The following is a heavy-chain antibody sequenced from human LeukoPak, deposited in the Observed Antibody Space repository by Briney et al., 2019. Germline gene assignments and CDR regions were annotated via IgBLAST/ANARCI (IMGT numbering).Heavy chain of an antibody. J-gene: IGHJ4*02. D-gene: IGHD1-26*01. CDR1: GFTFSSYA. V-gene: IGHV3-30-3*01. Sequence: GGSLGLSCAASGFTFSSYAMHWVRQAQGKGLEGVAVITYDGSNKYYADSVKGRFTISRDNSKNTLYLQMNSLRAEDTAVYYCARDRVVGSGSYYDCLWYWGQGTLVTVSS. CDR2: ITYDGSNK. CDR3: ARDRVVGSGSYYDCLWY.